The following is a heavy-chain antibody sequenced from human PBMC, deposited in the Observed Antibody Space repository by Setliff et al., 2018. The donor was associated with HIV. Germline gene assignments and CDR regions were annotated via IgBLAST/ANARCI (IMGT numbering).Heavy chain of an antibody. D-gene: IGHD3-3*01. CDR2: VHTNXGSP. CDR1: XXXFXXXA. V-gene: IGHV7-4-1*04. Sequence: ASVKVSCKASXXXFXXXAMNWVRQAPGKGLELXXXVHTNXGSPTYAQGXTGRFVFSLDTSVSMAYLQIXSXKAEDTAVYFCARDLKRPNSNFWGGYPIPXXSWGQGTXXXVSS. CDR3: ARDLKRPNSNFWGGYPIPXXS. J-gene: IGHJ5*02.